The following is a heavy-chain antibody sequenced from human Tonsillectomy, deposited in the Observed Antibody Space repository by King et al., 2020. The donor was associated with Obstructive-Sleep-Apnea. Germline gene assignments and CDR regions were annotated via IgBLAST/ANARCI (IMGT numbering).Heavy chain of an antibody. D-gene: IGHD3-3*01. CDR2: IYHSGST. CDR3: VRGSGDFWGGYVFDF. V-gene: IGHV4-4*02. CDR1: GDSFNSTNG. J-gene: IGHJ4*02. Sequence: QLQESGPRLVKPSGTLSLTCVVSGDSFNSTNGWSWVRQPPRKGREGIGEIYHSGSTNYHQSLKSRVTISVDKSRNQFSLKLTAVTAADTAVYYCVRGSGDFWGGYVFDFWGQGTLVTVSS.